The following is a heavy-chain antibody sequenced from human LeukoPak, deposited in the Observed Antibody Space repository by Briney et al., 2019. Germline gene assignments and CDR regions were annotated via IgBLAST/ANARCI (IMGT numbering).Heavy chain of an antibody. D-gene: IGHD3-10*01. V-gene: IGHV4-59*01. CDR2: IYYSGST. J-gene: IGHJ2*01. CDR3: ARSMVRGVPRSYRYFDL. Sequence: SETLFLTCTVSGGSISSYYWSWIRQPPGKGLEWIWYIYYSGSTNYNPSLKSRVTISVDTSKNQFSLKLSSVTAADTAVYYCARSMVRGVPRSYRYFDLWGRGTLVTVSS. CDR1: GGSISSYY.